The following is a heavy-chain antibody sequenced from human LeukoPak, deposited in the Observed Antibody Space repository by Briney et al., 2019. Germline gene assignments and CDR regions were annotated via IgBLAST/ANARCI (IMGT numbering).Heavy chain of an antibody. Sequence: GGSLRLSCAASGFTFSDYYMSWIRQAPEKGLEWVSYISSSGSTIYYADSVKGRFTISRDNAKNSLYLQMNSLRAEDTAVYYCARELGYYYDSRFDYWGQGTLVTVSS. CDR1: GFTFSDYY. CDR3: ARELGYYYDSRFDY. CDR2: ISSSGSTI. V-gene: IGHV3-11*04. J-gene: IGHJ4*02. D-gene: IGHD3-22*01.